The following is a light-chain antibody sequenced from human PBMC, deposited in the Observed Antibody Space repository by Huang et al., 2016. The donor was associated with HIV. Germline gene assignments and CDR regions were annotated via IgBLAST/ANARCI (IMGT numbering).Light chain of an antibody. CDR3: QQSYSTPT. J-gene: IGKJ2*01. V-gene: IGKV1-39*01. Sequence: DIQMTQSPSSLSASVGDRVTISCRASKSISSYLKWYQQKPGKAPNLLIYSASRLQSVVSSRFSGSGSGTDFTLTINSLQPEDFATYYCQQSYSTPTFGQGTKLEIK. CDR2: SAS. CDR1: KSISSY.